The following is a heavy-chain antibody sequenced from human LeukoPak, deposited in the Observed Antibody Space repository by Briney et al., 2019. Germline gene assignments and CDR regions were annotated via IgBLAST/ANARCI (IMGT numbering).Heavy chain of an antibody. J-gene: IGHJ4*02. D-gene: IGHD6-19*01. CDR3: ASGYSSGWYGRLDY. CDR2: IRYAGSNK. Sequence: PARSLSLSCAASGFTFSTYGMNWVRQAPGRGLEWVAFIRYAGSNKYYADSVKARFTLSRDNTKNTMYLQMNTLRAEDTAVYYCASGYSSGWYGRLDYWGQGTLVTVSS. CDR1: GFTFSTYG. V-gene: IGHV3-30*02.